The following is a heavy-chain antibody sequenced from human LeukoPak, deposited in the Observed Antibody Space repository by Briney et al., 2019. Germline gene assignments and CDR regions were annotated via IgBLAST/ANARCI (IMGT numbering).Heavy chain of an antibody. J-gene: IGHJ6*02. V-gene: IGHV3-48*04. D-gene: IGHD2-2*01. CDR3: ARDTPPDCSSTSCYGGYYGMDV. Sequence: PGGSLRLSCAASGFTFSSYSMNWFRQAPGKGLEWVSYISSSSSTIYYADSVKGRFTISRDNVKNSLYLQMNSLRAEDTAVYYCARDTPPDCSSTSCYGGYYGMDVWGQGTTVTVSS. CDR1: GFTFSSYS. CDR2: ISSSSSTI.